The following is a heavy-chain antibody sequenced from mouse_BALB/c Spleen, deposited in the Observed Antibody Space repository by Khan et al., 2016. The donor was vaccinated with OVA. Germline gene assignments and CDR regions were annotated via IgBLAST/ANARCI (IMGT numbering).Heavy chain of an antibody. D-gene: IGHD4-1*01. J-gene: IGHJ3*01. CDR2: ISIGGDYT. CDR1: GFTFSSYS. Sequence: EVELVESGGDLVKPGGSLKLSCAASGFTFSSYSMSWVRQTPDKRLEWVASISIGGDYTYYPDIVKGRFTISRDNAKNTLYLEMSSLKSEDTAMYYCASHLTGSFAYWGQGTLVTVSA. CDR3: ASHLTGSFAY. V-gene: IGHV5-6*01.